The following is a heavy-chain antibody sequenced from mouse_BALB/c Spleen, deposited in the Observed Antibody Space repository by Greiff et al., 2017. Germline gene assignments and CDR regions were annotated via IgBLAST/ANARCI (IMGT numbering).Heavy chain of an antibody. Sequence: VQLQQSGAELVRPGALVKLSCKASGFNIKDYYMHWVKQRPEKGLEWIGWIDPENGNTIYDPKFQGKASITADKSTNTAYLQLSSLTSEDTAVCYRAVIYYYDNSSMDDWGQGTSVTVSS. CDR1: GFNIKDYY. CDR2: IDPENGNT. J-gene: IGHJ4*01. CDR3: AVIYYYDNSSMDD. D-gene: IGHD1-1*01. V-gene: IGHV14-1*02.